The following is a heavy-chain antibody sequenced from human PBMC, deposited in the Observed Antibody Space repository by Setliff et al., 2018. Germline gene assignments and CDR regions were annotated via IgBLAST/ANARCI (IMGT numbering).Heavy chain of an antibody. D-gene: IGHD3-10*01. V-gene: IGHV4-38-2*02. Sequence: PSETLSLTCAVSGFSISSGYYWGWIRQPPGKGLEWIVNIHHRGKAYYNPSLKSRVTMSVDTSKNQFSLRLNSVTAADTAVYYCATDGPVLNGDYISWGQGTLVTVSS. CDR1: GFSISSGYY. CDR3: ATDGPVLNGDYIS. CDR2: IHHRGKA. J-gene: IGHJ5*02.